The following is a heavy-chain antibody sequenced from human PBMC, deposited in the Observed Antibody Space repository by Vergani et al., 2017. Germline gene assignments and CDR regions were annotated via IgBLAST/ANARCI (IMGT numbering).Heavy chain of an antibody. J-gene: IGHJ4*02. D-gene: IGHD3-10*01. V-gene: IGHV1-69*18. CDR2: IIPIFGTA. Sequence: QVQLVQSGAEVKKSGASVKVSCKTSGYTFSAYYMHWVRQAPGKGLEWMGRIIPIFGTANYAQKFQGRVTITADESTSTAYMELSSLRSEDTAVYYCARASGSYYNGGFDYWGQGTLVTVSS. CDR1: GYTFSAYY. CDR3: ARASGSYYNGGFDY.